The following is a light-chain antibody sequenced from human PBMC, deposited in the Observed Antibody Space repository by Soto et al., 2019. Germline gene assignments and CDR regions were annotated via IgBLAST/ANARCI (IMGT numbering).Light chain of an antibody. CDR1: QSVSSS. Sequence: EIVMTQSPATLSVSPGERATLSCRASQSVSSSLAWYQQKPGQAPRLLIYGASARATGIPARFSGSGSGTEFTLTISSVPSEDFAVYYCQQYNDWLRTFGQGTRLEIK. CDR3: QQYNDWLRT. J-gene: IGKJ2*01. V-gene: IGKV3-15*01. CDR2: GAS.